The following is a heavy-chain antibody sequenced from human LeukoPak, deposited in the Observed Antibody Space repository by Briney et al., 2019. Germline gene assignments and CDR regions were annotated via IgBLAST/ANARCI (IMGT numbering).Heavy chain of an antibody. CDR1: GFTFSSYN. V-gene: IGHV3-21*01. Sequence: GGSLRLSCAASGFTFSSYNMNWVRQAPGKGLEWVSSISSGGMWIYYADSLKGRFTISRDNAKNSLYLQMKSLRVEDTAVYYCARDAGGRTQREGWFDPWGQGTLVTVSS. D-gene: IGHD1-26*01. J-gene: IGHJ5*02. CDR3: ARDAGGRTQREGWFDP. CDR2: ISSGGMWI.